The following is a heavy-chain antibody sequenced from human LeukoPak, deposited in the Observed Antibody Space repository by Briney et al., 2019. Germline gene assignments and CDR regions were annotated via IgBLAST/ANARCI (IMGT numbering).Heavy chain of an antibody. V-gene: IGHV3-53*01. Sequence: GRSLRLSRAASGFTLSNNYMSGVRQAPGKGLEGVSIIYDGGRTYYANPVRGRFTISRDNSKNMLYLQMSSLSADDTAVYYCARGPGISWLQYWGQGTLVTVSS. D-gene: IGHD1-14*01. CDR3: ARGPGISWLQY. CDR2: IYDGGRT. J-gene: IGHJ4*02. CDR1: GFTLSNNY.